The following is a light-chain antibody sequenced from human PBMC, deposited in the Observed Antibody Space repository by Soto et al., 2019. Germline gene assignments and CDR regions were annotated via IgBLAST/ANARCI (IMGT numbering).Light chain of an antibody. J-gene: IGKJ1*01. CDR3: QQYNSLWT. V-gene: IGKV1-5*03. CDR1: QTINNW. CDR2: KAS. Sequence: DLQMTQSPSTLSASVGDRVTVTCRASQTINNWLAWYQQKPGKVPKLLIYKASSLESGVPSRFSGSGSGTEFTLTISSLQPDDFATYYCQQYNSLWTFGQGTKVEI.